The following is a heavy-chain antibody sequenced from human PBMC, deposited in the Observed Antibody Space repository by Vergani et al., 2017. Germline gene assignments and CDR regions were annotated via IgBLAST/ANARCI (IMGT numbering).Heavy chain of an antibody. D-gene: IGHD5-18*01. Sequence: EVQLVESGGGLVQPGGSLRLSCSASGFTFSSYAMHWVRRAPGKGLEYVSAISSNGGSTYYADSVKGRFTISRDNSKNTLYLQMSSLRAEDTAVYYCVKGATATPSDYWGQGTLVTVSS. CDR2: ISSNGGST. J-gene: IGHJ4*02. CDR3: VKGATATPSDY. V-gene: IGHV3-64D*06. CDR1: GFTFSSYA.